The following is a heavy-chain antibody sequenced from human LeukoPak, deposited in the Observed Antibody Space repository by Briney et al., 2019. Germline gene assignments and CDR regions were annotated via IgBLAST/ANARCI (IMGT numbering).Heavy chain of an antibody. V-gene: IGHV3-30*02. CDR1: GFTFSSYG. D-gene: IGHD5-24*01. J-gene: IGHJ4*02. CDR2: IRYDGSNK. Sequence: GGSLRLSCAASGFTFSSYGMHWVRQAPGKGLEWVAFIRYDGSNKYYADSVKGRFTISRDDSKNTLYLQMNSLKTEDTAVYYCTSLMATIPFCWGQGTLVTVSS. CDR3: TSLMATIPFC.